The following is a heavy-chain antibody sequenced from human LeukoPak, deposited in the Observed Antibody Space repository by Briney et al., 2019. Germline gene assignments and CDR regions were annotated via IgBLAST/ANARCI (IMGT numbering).Heavy chain of an antibody. CDR2: IRSKADGGTT. CDR1: GFTFRDYN. CDR3: ARDDRPSGHDFDY. D-gene: IGHD6-6*01. Sequence: GGSLRLSCTASGFTFRDYNINWFRQAPGRGLEWVGFIRSKADGGTTEYAASVKGRFTISRDDSKTVAYLQINNLRAEDTALYYCARDDRPSGHDFDYWGQGTLVTVSS. J-gene: IGHJ4*02. V-gene: IGHV3-49*03.